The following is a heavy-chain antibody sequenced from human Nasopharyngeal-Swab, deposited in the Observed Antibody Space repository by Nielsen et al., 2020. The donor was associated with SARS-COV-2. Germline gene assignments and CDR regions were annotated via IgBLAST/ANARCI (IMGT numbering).Heavy chain of an antibody. J-gene: IGHJ4*02. CDR1: GFTFSSYA. D-gene: IGHD3-9*01. Sequence: GESLKISCAASGFTFSSYAMHWVRQAPGKGLEWVAVISYDGSNKYYADSVKGRFTISRDNSKNTLYLQMNSLRAEGTAVYYCASCRVFRLADYFDYWGQGTLVTVSS. CDR2: ISYDGSNK. CDR3: ASCRVFRLADYFDY. V-gene: IGHV3-30-3*01.